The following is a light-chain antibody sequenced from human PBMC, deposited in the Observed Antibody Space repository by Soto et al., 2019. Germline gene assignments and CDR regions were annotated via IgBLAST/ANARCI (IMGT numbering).Light chain of an antibody. Sequence: QSALTQPASVSGSPGQSITISCTGTSSDVGGYNYVSWCLQHPGKAPKLIIYEVSHRPSGVSNRFSGSKSGNTASLTISGLQAEDEADYYCSSYTANSRLFGTGTKLTVL. CDR2: EVS. J-gene: IGLJ1*01. CDR3: SSYTANSRL. CDR1: SSDVGGYNY. V-gene: IGLV2-14*01.